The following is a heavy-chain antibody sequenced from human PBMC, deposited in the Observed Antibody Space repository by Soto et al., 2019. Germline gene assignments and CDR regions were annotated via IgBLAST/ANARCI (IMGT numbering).Heavy chain of an antibody. V-gene: IGHV3-49*03. J-gene: IGHJ4*02. Sequence: GSLRLSCTASGVTFGDYARSWFRQAPGWGLEWVGFIRSKAYGGTTEYAASVKGRFTISRDDSKSIAYLQMNSLKTEDTAVYYCTPSSGIAVAGTSYYFDYWGQGSLATVSS. CDR2: IRSKAYGGTT. D-gene: IGHD6-19*01. CDR3: TPSSGIAVAGTSYYFDY. CDR1: GVTFGDYA.